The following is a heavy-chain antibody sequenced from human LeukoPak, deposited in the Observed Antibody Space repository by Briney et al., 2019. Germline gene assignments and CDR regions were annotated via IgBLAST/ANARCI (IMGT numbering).Heavy chain of an antibody. Sequence: GGSLRLSCVASGFTFSSYAMSWVRQAPGKGLEWVSAISGSGGSTYYADSVKGRFTISRDNPKNTLYLQMNSLRAEDTAVYYCAKDNWNYPWFDPWGQGTLVTVSS. CDR3: AKDNWNYPWFDP. V-gene: IGHV3-23*01. CDR2: ISGSGGST. J-gene: IGHJ5*02. D-gene: IGHD1-7*01. CDR1: GFTFSSYA.